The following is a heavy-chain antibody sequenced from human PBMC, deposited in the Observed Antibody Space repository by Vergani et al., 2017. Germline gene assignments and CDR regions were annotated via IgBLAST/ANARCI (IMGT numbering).Heavy chain of an antibody. CDR1: GYSISSGYY. V-gene: IGHV4-38-2*01. CDR3: GRSGLISPRNGFDP. Sequence: QVQLQESGPGLVKPSETLSLTCGVSGYSISSGYYWGWIRQPPGKGLEWIGNIYHSGNTYYNPSLKSRVTISVDTSKNQFSLKLSSVTAADTAVYYCGRSGLISPRNGFDPWGQGTLVTVSS. J-gene: IGHJ5*02. D-gene: IGHD2-15*01. CDR2: IYHSGNT.